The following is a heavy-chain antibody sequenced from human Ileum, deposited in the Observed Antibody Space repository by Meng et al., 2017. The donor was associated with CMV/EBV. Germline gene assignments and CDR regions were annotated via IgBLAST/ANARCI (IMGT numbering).Heavy chain of an antibody. J-gene: IGHJ4*02. CDR2: IYTSGST. V-gene: IGHV4-61*02. CDR3: ARDSAWLIDQ. CDR1: GGSLGGGYY. D-gene: IGHD6-19*01. Sequence: QVQLQESGTGLVKPSQTLSLTCTVSGGSLGGGYYWNWIRQPAGKGLEWIGRIYTSGSTNYNPSLKSRFTISVDTSKNQFSLNLTSVTAADTAVYYCARDSAWLIDQWGQGTLVTVSS.